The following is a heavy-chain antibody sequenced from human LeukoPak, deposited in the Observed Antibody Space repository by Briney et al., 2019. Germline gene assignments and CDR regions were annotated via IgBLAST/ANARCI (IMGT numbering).Heavy chain of an antibody. CDR2: ISSSSSYI. CDR3: ARDHYSSSWYSLYYFDY. CDR1: GFTFSSYR. Sequence: GGSLRLSCAASGFTFSSYRMTWVRQAPGKGLEWVSSISSSSSYIYYADSVKGRFTISRDNAKNSLYLQMNSLRAEDTAVYYCARDHYSSSWYSLYYFDYWGQGTLVTVSS. D-gene: IGHD6-13*01. V-gene: IGHV3-21*01. J-gene: IGHJ4*02.